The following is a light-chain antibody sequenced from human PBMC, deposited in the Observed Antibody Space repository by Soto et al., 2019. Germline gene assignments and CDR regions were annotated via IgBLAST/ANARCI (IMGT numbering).Light chain of an antibody. CDR1: SSDVGGYNY. CDR3: CSYAGNYVV. J-gene: IGLJ2*01. Sequence: QSALTQPPSASGSPGQSVTISCTGTSSDVGGYNYVSWYQQHPGKAPKLMIYEVSERPSGVPDRFSGSKSGNTASLTVSGLQAEDDADYYCCSYAGNYVVFGGGTQLTVL. V-gene: IGLV2-8*01. CDR2: EVS.